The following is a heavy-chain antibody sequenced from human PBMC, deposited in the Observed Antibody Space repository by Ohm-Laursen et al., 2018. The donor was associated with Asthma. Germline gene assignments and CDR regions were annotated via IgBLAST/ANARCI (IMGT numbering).Heavy chain of an antibody. CDR3: ARDSDTRQTIGYYYGMDV. CDR1: GFTFRSYA. D-gene: IGHD5-18*01. CDR2: IWYEGSNT. J-gene: IGHJ6*02. Sequence: SLRLSCAASGFTFRSYAMHWVRQAPGKGLEWVAFIWYEGSNTYYADSVKGRFTISRDISKNTLYLQMNSLRAEDTAVYYCARDSDTRQTIGYYYGMDVWGPGTTVTVSS. V-gene: IGHV3-33*08.